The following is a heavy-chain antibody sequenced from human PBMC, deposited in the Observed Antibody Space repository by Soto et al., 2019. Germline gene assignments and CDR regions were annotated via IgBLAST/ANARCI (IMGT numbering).Heavy chain of an antibody. D-gene: IGHD5-18*01. V-gene: IGHV4-31*03. CDR1: GGSISSEGYY. CDR3: ARGRGYSYGPYYFDY. Sequence: PAETLSLTCTVSGGSISSEGYYWSWFRQPPGKGLEWSGDIYYSGSTYYHPSLKSRLTMSGDTSKGQFSLKLSSVTAADTAVYYCARGRGYSYGPYYFDYWGQGTLVTVSS. J-gene: IGHJ4*02. CDR2: IYYSGST.